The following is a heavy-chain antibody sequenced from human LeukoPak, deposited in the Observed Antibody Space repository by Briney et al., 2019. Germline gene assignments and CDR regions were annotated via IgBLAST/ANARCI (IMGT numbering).Heavy chain of an antibody. J-gene: IGHJ4*02. Sequence: HPGGSLRLSCAASGFTFSSYAMHWVRQAPGKGLEWVAVISYDGSNKYYADSVKGRFTISRDNSKNTLYLQMNSLRAEDTAVYYCARSGLSRFDYWGQGTLVTVSS. CDR2: ISYDGSNK. CDR3: ARSGLSRFDY. D-gene: IGHD4/OR15-4a*01. CDR1: GFTFSSYA. V-gene: IGHV3-30*04.